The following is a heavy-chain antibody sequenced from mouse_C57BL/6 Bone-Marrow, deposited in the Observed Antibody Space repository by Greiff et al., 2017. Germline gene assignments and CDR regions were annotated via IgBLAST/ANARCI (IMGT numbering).Heavy chain of an antibody. D-gene: IGHD2-3*01. Sequence: QVHVKQSGAELVKPGASVKMSCKASGYTFSTYPIEWMKQNHGQSLEWIGNFHPYNDDTKYNEKFKGKATLTVEKSSSTVYLELRRLTSADSAVYYCARRDDGYWYFAVWGTGTTVTVS. CDR1: GYTFSTYP. J-gene: IGHJ1*03. CDR2: FHPYNDDT. CDR3: ARRDDGYWYFAV. V-gene: IGHV1-47*01.